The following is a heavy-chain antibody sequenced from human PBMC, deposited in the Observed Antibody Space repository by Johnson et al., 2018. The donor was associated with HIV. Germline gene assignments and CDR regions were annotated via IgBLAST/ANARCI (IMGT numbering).Heavy chain of an antibody. CDR3: AREKATLWFRASGAAFDI. CDR2: ISYDGSNK. CDR1: RFTFSSYP. Sequence: QVQLVESRGGVVQPGRSLRLSCAASRFTFSSYPMHWVRQAPGKGLEWVSVISYDGSNKYYADSVKGRFTLSRDNSNNTLYLQMNSLRAEDTAVYYCAREKATLWFRASGAAFDIWGQGTAVTVSS. J-gene: IGHJ3*02. V-gene: IGHV3-30*04. D-gene: IGHD3-10*01.